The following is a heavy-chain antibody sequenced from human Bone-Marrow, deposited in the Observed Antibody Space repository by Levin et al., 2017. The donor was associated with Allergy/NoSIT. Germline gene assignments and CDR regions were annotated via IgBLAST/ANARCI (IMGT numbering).Heavy chain of an antibody. D-gene: IGHD3-3*01. CDR1: GFTLSTSG. J-gene: IGHJ4*02. Sequence: PGGSLRLSCAASGFTLSTSGMHWVRQAPGKGLEWVAVIWSDGSNKYYADSVEGRFTISRDTSKNTLFLQMDSLRPDDTAVYYCARDKGQFSEWLYYFDYWGPGTLVTVSS. CDR2: IWSDGSNK. CDR3: ARDKGQFSEWLYYFDY. V-gene: IGHV3-33*01.